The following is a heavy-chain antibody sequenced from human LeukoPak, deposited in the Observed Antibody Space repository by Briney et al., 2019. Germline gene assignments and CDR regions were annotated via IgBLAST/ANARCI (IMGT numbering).Heavy chain of an antibody. CDR1: GFTFSNYG. V-gene: IGHV3-21*01. Sequence: GGSLRLSCAASGFTFSNYGMTWVRQAPGKGLAWVSSISSDSSHIHYADSLEGRFTISRDNAQNSLYPQMNSLRDEDTAVYYCAVNHRDGYSELGYWGQGTLVTVSS. J-gene: IGHJ4*02. CDR2: ISSDSSHI. D-gene: IGHD5-24*01. CDR3: AVNHRDGYSELGY.